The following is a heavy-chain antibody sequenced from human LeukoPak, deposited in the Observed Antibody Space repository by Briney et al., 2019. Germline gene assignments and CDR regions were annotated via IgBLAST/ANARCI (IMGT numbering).Heavy chain of an antibody. CDR1: GFTFSSYW. D-gene: IGHD3-10*01. CDR3: ARAPEGSGSSYYFDY. V-gene: IGHV3-7*01. Sequence: PGGSLRLSCAASGFTFSSYWMSWVRQAPGKGLEWVANINRDGGEKYHADSVKGRFTISRDNAKNSLYLQMNSLRTEDTAIYYCARAPEGSGSSYYFDYWGQGILVTVSS. J-gene: IGHJ4*02. CDR2: INRDGGEK.